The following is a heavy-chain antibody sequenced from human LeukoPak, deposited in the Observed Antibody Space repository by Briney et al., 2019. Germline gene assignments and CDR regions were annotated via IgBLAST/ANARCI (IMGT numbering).Heavy chain of an antibody. V-gene: IGHV4-39*01. Sequence: PSETLSLTCTVPGGSISSSTYYWGWIRQPPGKGLEWIGNIYYSGSTYYNPSLKSRVTISVDTSKNQFSLKLTSVTAADTAVYYCATDLGGYDFAYWGQGSLVTVSS. D-gene: IGHD5-12*01. J-gene: IGHJ4*02. CDR1: GGSISSSTYY. CDR3: ATDLGGYDFAY. CDR2: IYYSGST.